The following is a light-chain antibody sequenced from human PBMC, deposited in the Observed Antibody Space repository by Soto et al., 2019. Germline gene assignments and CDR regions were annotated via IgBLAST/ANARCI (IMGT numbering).Light chain of an antibody. CDR3: TSYTSSYIFV. V-gene: IGLV2-8*01. CDR2: QVS. J-gene: IGLJ1*01. CDR1: SSDVGASEY. Sequence: QSTPTQPPSASGSPGQSSTNSCTGTSSDVGASEYVSWYQQPPGKAPKLMIYQVSKRPSGVPDRFSGSRSGNTASLTVSGLQAEDEADYYCTSYTSSYIFVLGGGTKVTVL.